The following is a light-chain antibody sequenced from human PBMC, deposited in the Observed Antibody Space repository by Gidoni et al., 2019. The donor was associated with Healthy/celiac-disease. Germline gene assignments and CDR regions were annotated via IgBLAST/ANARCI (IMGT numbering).Light chain of an antibody. CDR1: QSVSNN. CDR3: QQYNNWLAT. Sequence: ELVMTQSPATLSVSPGERATLSCRASQSVSNNVAWYQQKPGQAPRLLIYGASTRATGIPARCSGSGSGTEFTLTSSSLQSEDFADYCFQQYNNWLATFGQGTKVEIK. J-gene: IGKJ1*01. CDR2: GAS. V-gene: IGKV3-15*01.